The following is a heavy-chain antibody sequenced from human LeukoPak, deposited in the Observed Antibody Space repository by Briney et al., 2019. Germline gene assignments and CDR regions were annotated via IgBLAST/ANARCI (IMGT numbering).Heavy chain of an antibody. J-gene: IGHJ4*02. V-gene: IGHV3-20*04. CDR2: INWNGGST. CDR3: ARRLDYGGNSGPFDY. Sequence: PGGSLRLSCAASGFPFDDYGMSWVRQAPGKGLEWVSGINWNGGSTGYADSVKGRFTISRDNAKNSLYLQMNSLRAEDTALYYCARRLDYGGNSGPFDYWGQGTLVTVSS. CDR1: GFPFDDYG. D-gene: IGHD4-23*01.